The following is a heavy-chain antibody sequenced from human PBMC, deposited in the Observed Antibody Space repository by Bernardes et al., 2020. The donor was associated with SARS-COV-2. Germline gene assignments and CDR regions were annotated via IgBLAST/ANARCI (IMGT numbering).Heavy chain of an antibody. Sequence: SETLSLTCTVSGGSISSYYWSWIRQPPGKGLEWIGYIYYSGSTNYNPSLKSRVTISVDTSKNQFSLKLSSVTAADTAVYYCARRSSGAWSGMDVWGQGTTVTVSS. CDR1: GGSISSYY. J-gene: IGHJ6*02. CDR2: IYYSGST. V-gene: IGHV4-59*08. D-gene: IGHD3-22*01. CDR3: ARRSSGAWSGMDV.